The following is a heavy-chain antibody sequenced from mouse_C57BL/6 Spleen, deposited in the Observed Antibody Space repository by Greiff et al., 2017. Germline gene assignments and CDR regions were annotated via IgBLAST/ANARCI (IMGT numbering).Heavy chain of an antibody. V-gene: IGHV1-69*01. Sequence: VQLQQPGAELVMPGASVKLSCKASGYTFTSYWMHWVKQRPGHGLEWIGEIDPSDSYTNYNQKFKGKSTLTVDKSSSTAYMQLSSLTSEGSAVYYCARVAYGYDAGYWGQGTTLTVSS. D-gene: IGHD2-2*01. J-gene: IGHJ2*01. CDR3: ARVAYGYDAGY. CDR1: GYTFTSYW. CDR2: IDPSDSYT.